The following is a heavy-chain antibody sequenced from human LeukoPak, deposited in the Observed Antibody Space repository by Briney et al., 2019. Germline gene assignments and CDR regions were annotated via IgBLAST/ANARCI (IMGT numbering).Heavy chain of an antibody. D-gene: IGHD2-15*01. CDR3: ARAAGYCSGGSCYFGY. J-gene: IGHJ4*02. CDR1: GGSFSGYY. V-gene: IGHV4-34*01. CDR2: INHSGST. Sequence: SETLSLTCAVYGGSFSGYYWSWIRQPPGKGLEWIGEINHSGSTNYNPSLKSRVTISVDTSKSQFSLKLSSVTAADTAVYYCARAAGYCSGGSCYFGYWGQGTLVTVSS.